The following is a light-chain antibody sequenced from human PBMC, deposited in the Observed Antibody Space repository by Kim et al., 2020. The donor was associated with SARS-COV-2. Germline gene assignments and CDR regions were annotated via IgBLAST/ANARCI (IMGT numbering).Light chain of an antibody. Sequence: PGKEARITCRGNNSGSKSVHWYQQKPGQAPVLVVYEDSDRPSCIPERFSVANSGNTAALTISSVEAEDEADYYCQVLDSSSDHVIFGGGTQLTVL. CDR1: NSGSKS. CDR3: QVLDSSSDHVI. J-gene: IGLJ2*01. V-gene: IGLV3-21*03. CDR2: EDS.